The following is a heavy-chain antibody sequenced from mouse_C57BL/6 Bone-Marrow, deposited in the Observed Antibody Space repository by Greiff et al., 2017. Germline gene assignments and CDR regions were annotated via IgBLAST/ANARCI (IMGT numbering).Heavy chain of an antibody. CDR3: ARFCGSSYRYFDV. D-gene: IGHD1-1*01. CDR2: IDPSDSYT. Sequence: MHWMHWMPGQGLEWIGEIDPSDSYTNYNQKFKGKSTLTVDKSSSTAYMQLSSLTSEDSAVYYCARFCGSSYRYFDVWGTGTTVTVSS. V-gene: IGHV1-69*01. J-gene: IGHJ1*03.